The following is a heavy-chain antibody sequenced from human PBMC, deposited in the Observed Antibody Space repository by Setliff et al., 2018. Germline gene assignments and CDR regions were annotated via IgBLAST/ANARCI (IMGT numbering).Heavy chain of an antibody. Sequence: SETLSLTCTVSGGSIGPHYWSWIRQAPGKGLEWIGHIFYSDTAKYNPSLESRAAISVDSSRNQFSLKLRSVTAADTAVYYCARDRATVIRGVTSFFYYYMDVWGGGTTVTVSS. J-gene: IGHJ6*03. CDR2: IFYSDTA. CDR1: GGSIGPHY. V-gene: IGHV4-59*11. CDR3: ARDRATVIRGVTSFFYYYMDV. D-gene: IGHD3-10*01.